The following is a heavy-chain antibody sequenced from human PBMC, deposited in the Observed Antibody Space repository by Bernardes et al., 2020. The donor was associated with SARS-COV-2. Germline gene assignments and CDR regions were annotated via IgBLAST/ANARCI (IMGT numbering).Heavy chain of an antibody. Sequence: AAAKDSCKASGYTFTSYGISWVRQAPGQELEWMGWISADNGNTTYAQKFQGRVTMTTDTSTSTGYMELRSLRSDDTAVYYCATVVGYSYGGGWFDPWGQGTLVTGSS. D-gene: IGHD5-18*01. CDR2: ISADNGNT. CDR1: GYTFTSYG. J-gene: IGHJ5*02. CDR3: ATVVGYSYGGGWFDP. V-gene: IGHV1-18*01.